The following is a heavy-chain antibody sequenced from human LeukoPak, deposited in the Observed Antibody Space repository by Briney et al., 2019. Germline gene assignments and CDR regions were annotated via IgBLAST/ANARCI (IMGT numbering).Heavy chain of an antibody. J-gene: IGHJ4*02. CDR2: IYYSGST. Sequence: SETLSLTCTVSGGSISSSSYYWGWIRQPPGKGLEWIGSIYYSGSTYYNPSLKSRVTISVDTSKNQFSLKLSSVTAADTAVYYCARAKLAHYYGTGNFDYWGQGTLVTVSS. CDR3: ARAKLAHYYGTGNFDY. V-gene: IGHV4-39*07. D-gene: IGHD3-10*01. CDR1: GGSISSSSYY.